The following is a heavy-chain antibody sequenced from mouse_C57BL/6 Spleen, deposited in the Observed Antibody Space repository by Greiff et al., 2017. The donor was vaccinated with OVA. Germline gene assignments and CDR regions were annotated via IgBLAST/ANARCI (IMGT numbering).Heavy chain of an antibody. CDR1: GFTFSDYG. CDR3: ARDGSIYGYFDV. Sequence: DVQLVESGGGLVKPGGSLKLSCAASGFTFSDYGMHWVRQAPEKGLEWVAYISSGSSTTYYADKVKGRFTISRDNAKNTLFLQMTSLRSEDTAMYYCARDGSIYGYFDVWGTGTTVTVSS. J-gene: IGHJ1*03. D-gene: IGHD1-1*01. CDR2: ISSGSSTT. V-gene: IGHV5-17*01.